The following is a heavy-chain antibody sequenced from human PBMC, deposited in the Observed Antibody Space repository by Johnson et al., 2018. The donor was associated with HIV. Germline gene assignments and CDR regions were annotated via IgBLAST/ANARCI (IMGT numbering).Heavy chain of an antibody. J-gene: IGHJ3*02. CDR3: ARDPVWDAFDI. Sequence: QVQLVESGGGVVQPGRSLRLSCAASGFTFSSYAMHWVRQAPGKGLEWVAVISYDGSNKYYADSVKDRFTISRDKSKNTLFLQMNGLRVEDTAVYYCARDPVWDAFDIWGQGTMVTVSS. CDR2: ISYDGSNK. CDR1: GFTFSSYA. V-gene: IGHV3-30*14.